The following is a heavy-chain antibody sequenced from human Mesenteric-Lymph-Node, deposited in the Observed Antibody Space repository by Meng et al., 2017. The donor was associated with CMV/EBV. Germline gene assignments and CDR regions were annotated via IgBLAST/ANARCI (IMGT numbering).Heavy chain of an antibody. CDR2: IRLDGGEK. CDR3: AKTQNVLRFLEWLSAGAFDI. J-gene: IGHJ3*02. Sequence: GESLKISCAASGFTFSSYWMSWVRQAPGKGLEWVASIRLDGGEKHYVDSVEGRFTISRDNSRNTLDLQMSGLGPEDTAVYYCAKTQNVLRFLEWLSAGAFDIWGQGTMVTVSS. V-gene: IGHV3-7*01. CDR1: GFTFSSYW. D-gene: IGHD3-3*01.